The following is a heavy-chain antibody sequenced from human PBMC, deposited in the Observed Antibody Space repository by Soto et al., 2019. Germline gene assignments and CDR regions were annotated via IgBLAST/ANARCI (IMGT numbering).Heavy chain of an antibody. V-gene: IGHV1-24*01. CDR3: ARDPYYYYDSEGEFQH. CDR1: GYTLTELS. J-gene: IGHJ1*01. Sequence: ASVKVSCKVSGYTLTELSMHWVRQAPGKGLEWMGGFDPEDGETIYAQKFQGRVTMTEDTSTDTAYMELSSLRSEDTAVYYCARDPYYYYDSEGEFQHWGQGTLVTVSS. D-gene: IGHD3-22*01. CDR2: FDPEDGET.